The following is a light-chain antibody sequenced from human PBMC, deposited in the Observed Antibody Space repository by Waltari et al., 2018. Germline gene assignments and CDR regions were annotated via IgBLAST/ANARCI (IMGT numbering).Light chain of an antibody. J-gene: IGLJ2*01. CDR1: SSDIGTYDW. V-gene: IGLV2-14*03. CDR3: STYLRSSAPVV. Sequence: QSALTQPAPVSGPPGQSITLSSTGRSSDIGTYDWVPWYQQHPGEAPKLMIYDVRQRPSGVSDRFSGSKSGNTASLTVSGLQAEDEADYYCSTYLRSSAPVVFGGGTKLTVL. CDR2: DVR.